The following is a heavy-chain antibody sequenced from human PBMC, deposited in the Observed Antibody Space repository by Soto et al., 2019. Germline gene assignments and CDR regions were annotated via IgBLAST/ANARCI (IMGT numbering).Heavy chain of an antibody. Sequence: GESLKISCVGSGYSFPTYWIGWVRQMPGKGLEWMGIIHPTDSDTRYSPSFEGQVTISADKSISTAYLQWSSLKASDTAIYYCGRYKSEIYIWGQGTLVTVSS. J-gene: IGHJ4*02. CDR2: IHPTDSDT. V-gene: IGHV5-51*01. D-gene: IGHD1-20*01. CDR1: GYSFPTYW. CDR3: GRYKSEIYI.